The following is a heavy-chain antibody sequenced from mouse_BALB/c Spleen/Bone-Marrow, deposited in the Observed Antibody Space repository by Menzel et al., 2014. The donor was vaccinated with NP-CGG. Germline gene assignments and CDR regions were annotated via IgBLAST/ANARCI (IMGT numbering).Heavy chain of an antibody. D-gene: IGHD1-1*01. CDR3: ARLNYYGSLFV. J-gene: IGHJ1*01. Sequence: EAQLVESGGGLVQPGGSLKLSCAASGFDFSRYWMSWVRQAPGKGLEWIGEINPDSSTINYTPSLKDKFIISRDNAKNTLYLQMSKVRSEDTALYYCARLNYYGSLFVWGAGTTVTVSS. CDR1: GFDFSRYW. CDR2: INPDSSTI. V-gene: IGHV4-1*02.